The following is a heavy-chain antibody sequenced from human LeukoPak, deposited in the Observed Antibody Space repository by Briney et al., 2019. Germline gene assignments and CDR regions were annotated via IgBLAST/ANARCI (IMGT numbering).Heavy chain of an antibody. J-gene: IGHJ6*03. CDR3: AKSRVVAANLYYYMDV. D-gene: IGHD2-15*01. Sequence: GGSLRLSCAASGFTFSSYAMHWVRQAPGKGLEWVAVISYDGSNKYYANSVKGRFTISRDNSKNTLYLQMNSLRAEDTAVYYCAKSRVVAANLYYYMDVWGKGTTVTISS. V-gene: IGHV3-30*04. CDR2: ISYDGSNK. CDR1: GFTFSSYA.